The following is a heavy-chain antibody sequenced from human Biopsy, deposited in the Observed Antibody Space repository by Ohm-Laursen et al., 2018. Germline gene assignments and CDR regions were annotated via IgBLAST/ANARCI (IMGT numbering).Heavy chain of an antibody. D-gene: IGHD3-3*01. J-gene: IGHJ4*02. Sequence: SDTLSLTCTVSGASIEDYYWSWIRQPPGKGLEWIGNFYYSGSTNYNPSLKSRITMSLDRSKSQVSLRMNSVTAADTAVYYCARARIKTSGVLIPETYYFDSWGQGTLVTVSS. CDR2: FYYSGST. CDR1: GASIEDYY. CDR3: ARARIKTSGVLIPETYYFDS. V-gene: IGHV4-59*07.